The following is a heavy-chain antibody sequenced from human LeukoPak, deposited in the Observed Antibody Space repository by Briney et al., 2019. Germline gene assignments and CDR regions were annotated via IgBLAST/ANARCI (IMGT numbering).Heavy chain of an antibody. D-gene: IGHD7-27*01. Sequence: GGSLRLSCAASGFTFSNYGMHWVRQAPGKGLEWVAVIYYDGSNKYYADSVKGRFTVSRDNSKNTLFLQMNSLRAEDTAVYYCAKDGGLWVSAHWGDSWGRGALVTVSS. CDR3: AKDGGLWVSAHWGDS. CDR1: GFTFSNYG. CDR2: IYYDGSNK. V-gene: IGHV3-33*06. J-gene: IGHJ4*02.